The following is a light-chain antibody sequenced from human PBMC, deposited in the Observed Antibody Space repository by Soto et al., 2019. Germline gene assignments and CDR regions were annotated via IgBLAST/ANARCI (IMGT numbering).Light chain of an antibody. V-gene: IGLV2-14*01. CDR2: DVT. Sequence: QSVRTQPASVSGSPGQSITISCTGTSSDVGGYNYVSWYQQHPVKAPKLMIYDVTNRPSGVSDRFSGSKSGNTASLTISGLQAEDEADYYCSSSTSSSTPYVFRTGTKVPVL. J-gene: IGLJ1*01. CDR3: SSSTSSSTPYV. CDR1: SSDVGGYNY.